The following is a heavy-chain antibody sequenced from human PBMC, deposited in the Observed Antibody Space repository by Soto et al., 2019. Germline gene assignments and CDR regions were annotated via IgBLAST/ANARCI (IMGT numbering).Heavy chain of an antibody. J-gene: IGHJ6*02. CDR2: IYYSGST. CDR3: ATTMGYPPHYYGMDV. V-gene: IGHV4-59*03. CDR1: GGSISSYY. D-gene: IGHD5-18*01. Sequence: QVQLQESGPGLVKPSETLSLTCTVSGGSISSYYWSWIRQPPGKGLEWIGYIYYSGSTNYNPSLKNRGTITVGTSKNQVYLKLSSLTAADTAVYYCATTMGYPPHYYGMDVWGQGTTVTVSS.